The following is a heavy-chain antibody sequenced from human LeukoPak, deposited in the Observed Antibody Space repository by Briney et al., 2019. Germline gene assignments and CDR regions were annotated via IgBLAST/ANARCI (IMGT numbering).Heavy chain of an antibody. CDR1: GFTFSSYS. CDR2: ISSSSSTI. J-gene: IGHJ3*02. V-gene: IGHV3-48*01. CDR3: ASTLWFGDGGPSDDAFDI. D-gene: IGHD3-10*01. Sequence: GGSLRLSCAASGFTFSSYSMNWVRQAPGKGLEWVSYISSSSSTIYYADSVKGRLTISRDNAKNSLYLQVNSLRAEDTAVYYCASTLWFGDGGPSDDAFDIWGQGTMVTVSS.